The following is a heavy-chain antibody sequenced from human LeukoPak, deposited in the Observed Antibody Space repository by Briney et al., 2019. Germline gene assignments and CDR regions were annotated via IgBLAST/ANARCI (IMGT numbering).Heavy chain of an antibody. Sequence: GGSLRLSCATSGFSFSIYGMHWVRQAQGKGLECVALIWYDGSNKNYADSVKGRFTISRDNSKNTLYLQMNSLRGEDTAVYYCARGGLTIAEATTSWYLDYWGQGTLVTASS. CDR3: ARGGLTIAEATTSWYLDY. D-gene: IGHD1-26*01. J-gene: IGHJ4*02. CDR1: GFSFSIYG. CDR2: IWYDGSNK. V-gene: IGHV3-33*01.